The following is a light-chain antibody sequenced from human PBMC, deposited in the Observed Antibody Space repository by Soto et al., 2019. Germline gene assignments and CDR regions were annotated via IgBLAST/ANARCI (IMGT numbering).Light chain of an antibody. CDR1: QDINIY. Sequence: DIQMTQSPSSLSASIGDSVTISCQASQDINIYLNWYQQKPGTAPKLLIYGASNLQTGVPSRFSASGSGTRFTFTITSLQPEDIATYFCQQFDNLPLTFGGGTKVEIK. CDR2: GAS. CDR3: QQFDNLPLT. J-gene: IGKJ4*01. V-gene: IGKV1-33*01.